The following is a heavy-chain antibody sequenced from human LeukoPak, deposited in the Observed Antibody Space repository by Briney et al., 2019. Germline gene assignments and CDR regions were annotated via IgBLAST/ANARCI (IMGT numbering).Heavy chain of an antibody. J-gene: IGHJ6*02. CDR3: ARGDALIQIVPTKRAPSGMDV. CDR2: INHSGST. Sequence: SETLSLTCAVYGGSFSGYYWSWIRQPPGKGLKWIGEINHSGSTNYNPSLKSRVTISVDTSKNQFSLKLSSVTAADTAVYYCARGDALIQIVPTKRAPSGMDVWGQGTTVTVSS. CDR1: GGSFSGYY. D-gene: IGHD5-12*01. V-gene: IGHV4-34*01.